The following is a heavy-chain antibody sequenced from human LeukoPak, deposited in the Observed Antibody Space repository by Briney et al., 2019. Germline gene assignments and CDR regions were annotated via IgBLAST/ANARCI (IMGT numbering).Heavy chain of an antibody. J-gene: IGHJ4*02. D-gene: IGHD6-19*01. CDR1: RFTFSDLY. Sequence: GGSLRLSCAASRFTFSDLYMSWIRQAPGKGLEWISYISNSGTTIYYADSVKGRFTISRDNAKNSLYLQMNSLRAEDTAVYYCARHARVAGFDYWGLGTLVTVSS. V-gene: IGHV3-11*04. CDR2: ISNSGTTI. CDR3: ARHARVAGFDY.